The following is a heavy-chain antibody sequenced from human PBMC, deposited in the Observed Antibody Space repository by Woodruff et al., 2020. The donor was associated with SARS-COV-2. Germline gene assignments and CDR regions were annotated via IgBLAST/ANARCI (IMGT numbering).Heavy chain of an antibody. J-gene: IGHJ4*02. V-gene: IGHV2-26*01. CDR3: ARILVTGTSSARDY. D-gene: IGHD1-20*01. Sequence: AHIFSNDEKSYSTSLKSRLTISKDTSKSQVVLTMTNMDPVDTATYYCARILVTGTSSARDYWGQGTLVTVSS. CDR2: IFSNDEK.